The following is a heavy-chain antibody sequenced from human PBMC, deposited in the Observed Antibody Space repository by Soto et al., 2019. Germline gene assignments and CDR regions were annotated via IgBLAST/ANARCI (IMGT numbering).Heavy chain of an antibody. J-gene: IGHJ4*01. D-gene: IGHD6-13*01. CDR3: ARENIAAAGPAFDY. Sequence: SETLSLTCAVYGGSFSGYYWSWIRQPPGKGLEWIGEINHSGSTNYNPSLKSRVTISVDTSKNQFSLKLSSVTAADTAVYYCARENIAAAGPAFDYWGHGTLVTVSS. V-gene: IGHV4-34*01. CDR2: INHSGST. CDR1: GGSFSGYY.